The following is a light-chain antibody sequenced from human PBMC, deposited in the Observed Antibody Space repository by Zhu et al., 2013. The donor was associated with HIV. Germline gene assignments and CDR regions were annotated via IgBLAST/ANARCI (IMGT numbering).Light chain of an antibody. CDR1: QDIHNY. CDR3: QHVNSNAA. J-gene: IGKJ3*01. CDR2: GAS. Sequence: EIVLTQSPATVSLSPGDRATLSCRTSQDIHNYLAWYQKKPGQAPRLLISGASNRATGIPDRFSGGGSGKDFTLIIGRLEPEDFAVYYCQHVNSNAAFGPGTKVDV. V-gene: IGKV3D-11*01.